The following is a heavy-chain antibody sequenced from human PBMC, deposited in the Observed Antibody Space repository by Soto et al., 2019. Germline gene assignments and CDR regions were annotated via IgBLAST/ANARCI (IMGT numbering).Heavy chain of an antibody. CDR2: ISAYNGNT. V-gene: IGHV1-18*01. CDR3: AREGYYGSGSADY. Sequence: ASVKLSCKAAGYTFNRYGISWGRQAPGQGLEWMGWISAYNGNTNYAHKLQGRVTMTTDTSTSTAYMERGGLRSDDTAVFYCAREGYYGSGSADYWGQGTLVTVSS. D-gene: IGHD3-10*01. J-gene: IGHJ4*02. CDR1: GYTFNRYG.